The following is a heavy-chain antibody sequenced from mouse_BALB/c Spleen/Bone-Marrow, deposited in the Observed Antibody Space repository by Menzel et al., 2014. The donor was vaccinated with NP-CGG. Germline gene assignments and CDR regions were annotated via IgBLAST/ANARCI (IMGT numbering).Heavy chain of an antibody. V-gene: IGHV14-3*02. D-gene: IGHD3-2*01. CDR3: ATDGSGYLDY. CDR1: GFNIKDTY. CDR2: TDPANGNT. Sequence: VQLKQSGAELVKPGASVKLSCTASGFNIKDTYMHWVKQRPEQGLEWIGRTDPANGNTKYDPKFQGKATITADTSSNTAYLQLSSLTSEDTAVYYCATDGSGYLDYWGQGTTLTVSS. J-gene: IGHJ2*01.